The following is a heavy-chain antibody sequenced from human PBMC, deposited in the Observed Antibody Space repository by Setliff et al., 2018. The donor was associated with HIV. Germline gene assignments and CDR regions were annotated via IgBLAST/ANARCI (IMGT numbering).Heavy chain of an antibody. CDR1: GGTFSSYA. V-gene: IGHV1-69*10. D-gene: IGHD3-10*01. Sequence: SVKVSCKASGGTFSSYAISWVRQAPGQGLEWMGGIIPILGIANYAQKFQGRVTITAVESTSTAYMELSSLRSEDTAVYYCAGPRGDEAFDIWGQGTMVTVSS. J-gene: IGHJ3*02. CDR2: IIPILGIA. CDR3: AGPRGDEAFDI.